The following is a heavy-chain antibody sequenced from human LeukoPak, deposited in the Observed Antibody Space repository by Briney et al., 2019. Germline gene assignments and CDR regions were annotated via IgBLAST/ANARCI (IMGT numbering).Heavy chain of an antibody. J-gene: IGHJ4*02. CDR2: MNTKSGGT. Sequence: GASVNVSCTASGYTFTVYYVHWVRQAPGQGLEWMGWMNTKSGGTNYAQKFEARVTMNRDTSISTAYMELSRLRFDDTAVYYCARSPDILTGEKFDYWGQGTLVTVSS. CDR3: ARSPDILTGEKFDY. D-gene: IGHD3-9*01. V-gene: IGHV1-2*02. CDR1: GYTFTVYY.